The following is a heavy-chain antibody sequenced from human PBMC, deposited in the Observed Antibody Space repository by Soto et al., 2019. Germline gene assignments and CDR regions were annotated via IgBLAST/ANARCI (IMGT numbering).Heavy chain of an antibody. J-gene: IGHJ6*02. CDR3: ARGDSWNYVSYYYGMDV. Sequence: SETLSLTCTVSGGSISSYYWSWIRQPPGKGLEWIGYIYYSGSTNYNPSLKSRVTISVDTSKNQFSLKLSSVTAADTAVYYCARGDSWNYVSYYYGMDVWGQGTTVTVSS. CDR2: IYYSGST. D-gene: IGHD1-7*01. CDR1: GGSISSYY. V-gene: IGHV4-59*01.